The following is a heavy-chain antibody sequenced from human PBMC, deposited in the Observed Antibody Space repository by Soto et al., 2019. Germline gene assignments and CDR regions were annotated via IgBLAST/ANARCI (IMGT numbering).Heavy chain of an antibody. J-gene: IGHJ4*02. CDR2: INHSGST. CDR1: GRSFSGLY. D-gene: IGHD2-8*02. V-gene: IGHV4-34*01. CDR3: ARDKITGLFDY. Sequence: PSDTLSLTFGFSGRSFSGLYWTGIRKPPGTGLEWIGEINHSGSTNYNPSLKSRVTISVDTSKNQFSLKLTSVTAADTAVYYCARDKITGLFDYWGQGTLVTVSS.